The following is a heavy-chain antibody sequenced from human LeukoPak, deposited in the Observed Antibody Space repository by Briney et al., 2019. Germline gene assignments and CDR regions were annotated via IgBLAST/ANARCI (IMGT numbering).Heavy chain of an antibody. V-gene: IGHV3-21*01. CDR1: GFTFSNAW. CDR3: ARYDILTDYGMDV. CDR2: ISSSSSYI. D-gene: IGHD3-9*01. Sequence: GGSLRLSCAASGFTFSNAWMSWVRQAPGKGLEWVSSISSSSSYIYYADSVKGRFTISRDNAKNSLYLQMNSLRAEDTAVYYCARYDILTDYGMDVWGQGTTVTVSS. J-gene: IGHJ6*02.